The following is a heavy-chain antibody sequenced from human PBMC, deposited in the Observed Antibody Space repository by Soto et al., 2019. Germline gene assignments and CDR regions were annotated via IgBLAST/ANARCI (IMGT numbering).Heavy chain of an antibody. V-gene: IGHV1-18*01. CDR1: GYSFHPYA. CDR2: ISGYNGNT. Sequence: QVQLVQSGAEVKKPGASVNVSCKASGYSFHPYAISWVRQAPGQGLEWVGWISGYNGNTNYAQKFQGRVTLTRDTSTKTAFMELRSLTGDDTAVYYCAREYGMDVWGQGTTVTVS. CDR3: AREYGMDV. J-gene: IGHJ6*02.